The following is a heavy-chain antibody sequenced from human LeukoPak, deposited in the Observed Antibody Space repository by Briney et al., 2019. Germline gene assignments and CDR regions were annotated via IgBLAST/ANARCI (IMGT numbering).Heavy chain of an antibody. CDR3: ARDHDYFDY. Sequence: GGSLRLSCAASGFTVSSNYMTWVRQAPGKGLEWVSVIYITGTTYYADSVKGRFTISRDSSKNTLYLQMNSLRVEDTAVYYCARDHDYFDYWGQGTLVTVSS. CDR2: IYITGTT. J-gene: IGHJ4*02. V-gene: IGHV3-66*01. CDR1: GFTVSSNY.